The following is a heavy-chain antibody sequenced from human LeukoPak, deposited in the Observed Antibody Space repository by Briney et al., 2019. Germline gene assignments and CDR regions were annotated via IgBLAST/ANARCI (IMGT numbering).Heavy chain of an antibody. Sequence: PGGSLRLSCVGSGSTFSRSAMSWVRLAPGKGLEWVSGISGSGGHTYYTDSVKGRFTISRDNSGTTVSLQMNSLTTNDTAVYFCAKEGRLTVAAVVVENYFDYWGQGTPVIVSA. V-gene: IGHV3-23*01. J-gene: IGHJ4*02. CDR3: AKEGRLTVAAVVVENYFDY. D-gene: IGHD3-22*01. CDR1: GSTFSRSA. CDR2: ISGSGGHT.